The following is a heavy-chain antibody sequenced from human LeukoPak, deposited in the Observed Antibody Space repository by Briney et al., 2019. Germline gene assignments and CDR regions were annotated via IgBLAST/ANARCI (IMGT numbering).Heavy chain of an antibody. V-gene: IGHV4-61*01. CDR3: AREDYYYGMDV. CDR1: GGSVSSGSYY. CDR2: IYYSGST. J-gene: IGHJ6*02. Sequence: SETLSLTCTVSGGSVSSGSYYWSWIRQPPGKGPEWIGYIYYSGSTNYNPSLKSRVTISVDTSKNQFSLKLSSVTAADTAVYYCAREDYYYGMDVWGQGTTVTVSS.